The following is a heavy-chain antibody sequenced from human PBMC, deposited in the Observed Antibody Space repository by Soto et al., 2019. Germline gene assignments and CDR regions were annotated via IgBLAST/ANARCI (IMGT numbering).Heavy chain of an antibody. CDR2: IIPVFGTT. CDR1: GGTFSSSG. D-gene: IGHD6-19*01. CDR3: ARDRYISGSPNWFDP. J-gene: IGHJ5*02. Sequence: ASVKVSCKASGGTFSSSGISWVRQAPGQGLEWMGGIIPVFGTTNYAQKFQGRATISADESTSTAYLELRSLRSEDTAMYYCARDRYISGSPNWFDPWGQGTLVTVSS. V-gene: IGHV1-69*13.